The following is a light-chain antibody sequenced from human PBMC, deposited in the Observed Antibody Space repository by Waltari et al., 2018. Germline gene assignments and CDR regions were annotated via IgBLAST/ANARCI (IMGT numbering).Light chain of an antibody. CDR3: SSYAGSNTFV. CDR1: SSDIGGYNY. Sequence: QAALTQPPSVSGSPGQSVTISCTGTSSDIGGYNYVSGYQQHPAKAPKLMIYDVSKRPSGVSDRFSGSKSGNTASLTISGLQAEDEADYYCSSYAGSNTFVFGGGTRLTVL. CDR2: DVS. V-gene: IGLV2-11*01. J-gene: IGLJ2*01.